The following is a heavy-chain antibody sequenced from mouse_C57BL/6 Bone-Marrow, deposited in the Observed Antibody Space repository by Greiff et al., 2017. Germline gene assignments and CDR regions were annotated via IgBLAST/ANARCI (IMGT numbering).Heavy chain of an antibody. D-gene: IGHD2-3*01. CDR3: TRYDGYYEGWFAY. CDR1: GFNIKDDY. Sequence: VQLQQSGAELVRPGASVKLSCTASGFNIKDDYMHWVKPRPEQGLEWIGWIDPENGDTEYASKFQGKATITADTSSNTSYRQLSSLTSEDTAVYYCTRYDGYYEGWFAYWGQGTLVTVSA. CDR2: IDPENGDT. V-gene: IGHV14-4*01. J-gene: IGHJ3*01.